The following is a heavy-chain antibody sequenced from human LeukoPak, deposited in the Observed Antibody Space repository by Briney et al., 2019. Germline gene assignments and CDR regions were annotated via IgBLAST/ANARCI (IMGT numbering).Heavy chain of an antibody. J-gene: IGHJ4*02. D-gene: IGHD3-22*01. CDR3: ARDPKLNYYDSSGPVDY. CDR1: GYTFTSHG. Sequence: ASVKVSCKASGYTFTSHGISWVRQAPGQGLEWMGWISAYNGNTNYAQKLQGRVTMTTDTSTSTAYMELRSLRSDDTAVYYCARDPKLNYYDSSGPVDYWGQGTLVTVSS. V-gene: IGHV1-18*01. CDR2: ISAYNGNT.